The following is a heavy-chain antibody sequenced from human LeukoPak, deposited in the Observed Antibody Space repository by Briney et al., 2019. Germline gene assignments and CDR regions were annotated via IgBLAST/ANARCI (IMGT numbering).Heavy chain of an antibody. V-gene: IGHV1-8*01. CDR2: MNPNSGNT. CDR1: GFTFTNYD. J-gene: IGHJ1*01. Sequence: ASVKVSCKTSGFTFTNYDINWVRQATGQGLEWMGWMNPNSGNTGYAQKFQGRITITRNTSISTVYMELSSLRSEDTAVYYCARGPPTAQYFQHWGQRTLVTVSS. CDR3: ARGPPTAQYFQH. D-gene: IGHD1-1*01.